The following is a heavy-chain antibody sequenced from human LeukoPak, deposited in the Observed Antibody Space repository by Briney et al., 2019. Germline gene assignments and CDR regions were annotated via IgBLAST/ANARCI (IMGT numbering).Heavy chain of an antibody. J-gene: IGHJ5*02. Sequence: SETLSLTCIVSGGSISSYYWSWIRQPPGKGLEWIEYIYYSGSTNYNPSLKSRVTISVDTSKNQFSLKLSSVTAADTAVYYCARGESGYDFWSGYADNNWFDPWGQGTLVTVSS. CDR2: IYYSGST. CDR1: GGSISSYY. CDR3: ARGESGYDFWSGYADNNWFDP. D-gene: IGHD3-3*01. V-gene: IGHV4-59*01.